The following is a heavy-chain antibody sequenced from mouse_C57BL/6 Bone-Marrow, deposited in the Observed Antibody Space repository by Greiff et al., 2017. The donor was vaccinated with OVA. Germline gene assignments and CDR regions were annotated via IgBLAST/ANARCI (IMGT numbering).Heavy chain of an antibody. J-gene: IGHJ4*01. Sequence: EVQRVESGGGLVQPGGSLKLSCAASGFTFSDYYMYWVRQTPEKRLEWVAYISNGGGSTYYPDSVKGRFTISRDNAKNTLYLQMSRLKSEDTAMYYCARHRDMDYWGQGTSVTVSS. CDR3: ARHRDMDY. V-gene: IGHV5-12*01. CDR2: ISNGGGST. CDR1: GFTFSDYY.